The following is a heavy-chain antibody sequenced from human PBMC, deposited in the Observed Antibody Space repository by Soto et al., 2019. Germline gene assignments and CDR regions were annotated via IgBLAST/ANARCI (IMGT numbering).Heavy chain of an antibody. CDR2: VYYSGSS. J-gene: IGHJ4*02. CDR3: ARIVAYCGGDCYT. CDR1: GDAMDSGGYY. Sequence: QLQESGPGLVKPSQTLSLTCTVSGDAMDSGGYYWSWSRQHPGKGLEWIGYVYYSGSSDYNPSLKSRVEISVDTSKKQFSLELRSVTVADTAVYYCARIVAYCGGDCYTWGQGTLVTVSS. D-gene: IGHD2-21*02. V-gene: IGHV4-31*03.